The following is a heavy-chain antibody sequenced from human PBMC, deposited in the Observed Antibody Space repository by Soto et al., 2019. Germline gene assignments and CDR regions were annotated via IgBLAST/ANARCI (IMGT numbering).Heavy chain of an antibody. V-gene: IGHV4-59*08. Sequence: SETLSLTCTVSGGSISSYYWSWIRQPPGKGLEWIGYIYYSGSTNYNPSLKSRVTISVDTSKNQFSLKLSSVTAADTAVYYCARSRGGWFGELTFYYYSYYGIDVCCQGTTVTVSS. D-gene: IGHD3-10*01. J-gene: IGHJ6*02. CDR2: IYYSGST. CDR3: ARSRGGWFGELTFYYYSYYGIDV. CDR1: GGSISSYY.